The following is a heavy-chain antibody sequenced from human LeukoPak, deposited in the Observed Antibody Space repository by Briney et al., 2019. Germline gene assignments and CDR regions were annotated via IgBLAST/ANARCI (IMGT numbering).Heavy chain of an antibody. V-gene: IGHV3-64*04. CDR2: ISNGLST. D-gene: IGHD1-1*01. J-gene: IGHJ4*02. CDR1: GFSFSNYA. Sequence: GGSLRLSCSASGFSFSNYAMAWVRQAPGKGLENVSAISNGLSTYYADSVKGRFTISRDNSKSTLYLQMNSLRAEDTAVYYCAMNWNCDYWGQGTLVTVSS. CDR3: AMNWNCDY.